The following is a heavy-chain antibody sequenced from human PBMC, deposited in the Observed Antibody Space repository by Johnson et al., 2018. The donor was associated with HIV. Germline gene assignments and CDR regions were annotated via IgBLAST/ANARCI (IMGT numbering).Heavy chain of an antibody. CDR2: IKSKTDGGTT. V-gene: IGHV3-15*01. D-gene: IGHD3-10*01. Sequence: VQLVESGGGVVQPGRSLRLSCEASAFTFSNAWMSWVRQAPGKGLEWVGRIKSKTDGGTTDYAAPVKGRFTTSRDKSNNTLYLQIDRLTSEDTGVYYCARCGRKLWSGPGGFDIWGHGTLVTVSS. CDR1: AFTFSNAW. J-gene: IGHJ3*02. CDR3: ARCGRKLWSGPGGFDI.